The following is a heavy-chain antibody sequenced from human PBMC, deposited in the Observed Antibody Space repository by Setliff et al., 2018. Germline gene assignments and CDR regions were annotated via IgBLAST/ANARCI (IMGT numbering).Heavy chain of an antibody. V-gene: IGHV4-30-4*08. CDR3: ARVYAYSYGFDS. CDR2: IYSSGST. D-gene: IGHD5-18*01. Sequence: LSLTCTVSCGSISSGDYYWSWIRQPPGKGLEWMGYIYSSGSTYYNPSLKSRVSISVDNAKNSLYLQMNSLRAEDTAVYYCARVYAYSYGFDSWGQGTQVTVSS. J-gene: IGHJ4*02. CDR1: CGSISSGDYY.